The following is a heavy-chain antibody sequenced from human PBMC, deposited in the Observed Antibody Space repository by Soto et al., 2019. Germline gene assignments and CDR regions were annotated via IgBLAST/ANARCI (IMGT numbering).Heavy chain of an antibody. J-gene: IGHJ6*02. CDR3: AREEVSRPNTYHGLDV. V-gene: IGHV3-21*01. CDR1: GFTFHTYT. Sequence: EVQLAESGGGLVKPQGSLRLYCAASGFTFHTYTMNWVRQAPGKGLECVSSISSRSSYIYYADSVKGRFTISRDDARNSLYLQMSGLRVEDTAVYYCAREEVSRPNTYHGLDVWGQGTTVTVSS. CDR2: ISSRSSYI.